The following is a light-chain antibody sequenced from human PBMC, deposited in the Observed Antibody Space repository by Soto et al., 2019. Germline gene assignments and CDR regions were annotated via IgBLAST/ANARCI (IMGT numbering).Light chain of an antibody. Sequence: DIEMTQSPSSLSASMGDRVTILCKAGRNIRTCWNWYQQKPGKGPKLLIYETSNVETGVPPRFSGSGSGTDFTFTISSLQPEDVATYYCQQYDNLYIFGQGTKLEIK. CDR3: QQYDNLYI. CDR2: ETS. V-gene: IGKV1-33*01. J-gene: IGKJ2*01. CDR1: RNIRTC.